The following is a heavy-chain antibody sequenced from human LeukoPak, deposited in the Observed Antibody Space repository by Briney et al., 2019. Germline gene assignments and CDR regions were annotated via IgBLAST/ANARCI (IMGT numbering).Heavy chain of an antibody. CDR3: AKSYSNSAFYISMDV. Sequence: GGSLRLSCAASGFTFSTFAMKWVRQAPGKGLEWVSSITESGGGTYYADSVKGRFTISRDNSKNTLYLQMNSLRAEDTAVYYCAKSYSNSAFYISMDVWGQGTTVTVSS. J-gene: IGHJ6*02. D-gene: IGHD4-11*01. CDR2: ITESGGGT. V-gene: IGHV3-23*01. CDR1: GFTFSTFA.